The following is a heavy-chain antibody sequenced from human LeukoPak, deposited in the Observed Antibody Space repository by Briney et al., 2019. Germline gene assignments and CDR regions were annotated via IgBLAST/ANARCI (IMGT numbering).Heavy chain of an antibody. CDR3: ARAMGGYVFGGGYYPGAAFNI. CDR2: VNHSGST. J-gene: IGHJ3*02. V-gene: IGHV4-34*01. D-gene: IGHD3-3*01. Sequence: NPSETLSLTCAVYGGSFSGYYWSWIRQPPGKGLEWIGEVNHSGSTNYNPSLKSRVTISVDTSKNQFSLKLSSMTAADTAVYYCARAMGGYVFGGGYYPGAAFNIWAKGKMVTVSS. CDR1: GGSFSGYY.